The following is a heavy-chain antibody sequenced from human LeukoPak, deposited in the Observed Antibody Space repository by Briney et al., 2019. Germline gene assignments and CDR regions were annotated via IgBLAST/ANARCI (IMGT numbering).Heavy chain of an antibody. V-gene: IGHV1-18*01. Sequence: GASVKVSCKASGYTFTSYGISWVRQAPGQGLEWMGWISAYNGNTNYAQKLQGRVTMTTDTSTSTAYMELRSLRSDDTAVYYCARDIAAAGNDAFDTWGQGTMVTVSS. CDR2: ISAYNGNT. D-gene: IGHD6-13*01. J-gene: IGHJ3*02. CDR1: GYTFTSYG. CDR3: ARDIAAAGNDAFDT.